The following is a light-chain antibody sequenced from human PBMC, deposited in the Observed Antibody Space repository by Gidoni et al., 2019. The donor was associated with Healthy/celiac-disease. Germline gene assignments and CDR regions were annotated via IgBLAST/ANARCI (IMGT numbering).Light chain of an antibody. V-gene: IGKV1D-12*01. CDR2: AAS. CDR1: QGISSW. CDR3: KLANSLPFT. Sequence: DIHLTHSPSSVSASVGDRVTITCRASQGISSWLAWYKQTQGKATKLTIYAASSLQSGVPSRFSGRGSGTDFTLTISSLQTEDFATYYCKLANSLPFTIGPGTKVDIK. J-gene: IGKJ3*01.